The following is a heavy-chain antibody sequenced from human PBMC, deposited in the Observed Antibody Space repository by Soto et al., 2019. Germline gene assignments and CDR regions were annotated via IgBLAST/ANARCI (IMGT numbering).Heavy chain of an antibody. D-gene: IGHD3-9*01. CDR2: ISGSGGST. Sequence: PGGSLRLSCAASGFTFSSYAMGWVRQAPGKXLEWVSAISGSGGSTYYADSVKGRFTISRDNSKNTLYLQMNSLRAEDTAVYYCAKDSERYYDILTGYYTPHTYGMDVWGQGTTVTVSS. V-gene: IGHV3-23*01. CDR3: AKDSERYYDILTGYYTPHTYGMDV. CDR1: GFTFSSYA. J-gene: IGHJ6*02.